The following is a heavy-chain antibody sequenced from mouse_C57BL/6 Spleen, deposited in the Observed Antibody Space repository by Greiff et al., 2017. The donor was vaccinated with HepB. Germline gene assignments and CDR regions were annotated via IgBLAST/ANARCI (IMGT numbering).Heavy chain of an antibody. Sequence: QVQLQQPGAELVMPGASVKLSCKASGYTFTSYWMHWVKQRPGQGLEWIGEIDPSDSYTNYNQKFKGKSTLTVDKSSSTAYMQLSSLTSEDSAVYYCAATVVATPYYFDYWGQGTTLTVSS. D-gene: IGHD1-1*01. J-gene: IGHJ2*01. CDR3: AATVVATPYYFDY. CDR1: GYTFTSYW. V-gene: IGHV1-69*01. CDR2: IDPSDSYT.